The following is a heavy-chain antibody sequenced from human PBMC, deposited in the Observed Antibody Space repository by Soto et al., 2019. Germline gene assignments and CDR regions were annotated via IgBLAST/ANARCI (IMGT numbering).Heavy chain of an antibody. V-gene: IGHV4-59*01. CDR2: IYYSGST. D-gene: IGHD6-13*01. CDR1: GGSISSYY. Sequence: QVQLQESGPGLVKPSETLSLTCTVSGGSISSYYWSWIRQPPGKGLEWIGYIYYSGSTNYNPSLKSRVTISVDTSKNQFSLKRSSVTAADTTVYYCAREGLIAAAGTGYYGMDVW. CDR3: AREGLIAAAGTGYYGMDV. J-gene: IGHJ6*01.